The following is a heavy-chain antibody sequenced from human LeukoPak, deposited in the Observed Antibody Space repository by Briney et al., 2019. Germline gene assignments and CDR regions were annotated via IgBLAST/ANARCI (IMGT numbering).Heavy chain of an antibody. CDR1: GFTFSDYY. J-gene: IGHJ6*03. CDR3: ARGLTTDYTRRYYYYYMDV. V-gene: IGHV3-11*01. CDR2: ISSSGSTI. Sequence: GGSLRLSCAASGFTFSDYYMSWIRQAPGKGLEWVSYISSSGSTIYYADSVKGRFTISRDNAKNSLYLQMNSLRAEDTAVYYCARGLTTDYTRRYYYYYMDVWGNGTTVTVSS. D-gene: IGHD3-3*01.